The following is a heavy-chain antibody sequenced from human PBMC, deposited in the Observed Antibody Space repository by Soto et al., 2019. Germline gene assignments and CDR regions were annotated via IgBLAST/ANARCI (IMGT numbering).Heavy chain of an antibody. CDR2: INWNSDNM. V-gene: IGHV3-9*01. D-gene: IGHD2-15*01. Sequence: PEGSLILSCAASGFTFDNYSMHWVRQAPGKGLEWVSGINWNSDNMGYADSVRGRFTISRDNSKNSLYLQMNSLRVEDTALYYCANGGCSGGTCYNYWGQGTLVTVSS. CDR3: ANGGCSGGTCYNY. J-gene: IGHJ4*02. CDR1: GFTFDNYS.